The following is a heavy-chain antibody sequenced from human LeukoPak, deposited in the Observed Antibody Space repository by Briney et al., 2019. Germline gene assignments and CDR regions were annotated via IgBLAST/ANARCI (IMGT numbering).Heavy chain of an antibody. CDR2: IKEDGSET. Sequence: GGSLRLSCAVSGFTFSSYWMSWVRQPLGMGLELVANIKEDGSETYYVDSVKGRFTISRDNAGNSVYLHLDILRAGDTAVYFCTRAGGGYFDYWGQGTLVTVSS. CDR1: GFTFSSYW. CDR3: TRAGGGYFDY. D-gene: IGHD4-23*01. V-gene: IGHV3-7*03. J-gene: IGHJ4*02.